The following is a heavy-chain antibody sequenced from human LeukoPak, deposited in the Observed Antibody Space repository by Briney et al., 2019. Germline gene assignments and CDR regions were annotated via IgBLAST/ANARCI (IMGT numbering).Heavy chain of an antibody. CDR2: ISYDGSNK. CDR3: AKEKNWSWYDRFFDY. D-gene: IGHD6-13*01. CDR1: GFTFSSYG. Sequence: GRSLRLSCAASGFTFSSYGMHWVRQAPGKGLEWVAVISYDGSNKYYADSVKGRFTISRDNSKNTLYLQMNSLRAEDTAVYYCAKEKNWSWYDRFFDYWGQGTLVTVSS. J-gene: IGHJ4*02. V-gene: IGHV3-30*18.